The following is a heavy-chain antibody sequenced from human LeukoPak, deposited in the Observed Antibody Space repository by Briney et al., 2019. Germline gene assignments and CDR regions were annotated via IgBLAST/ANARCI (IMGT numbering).Heavy chain of an antibody. CDR2: IYTSGST. D-gene: IGHD7-27*01. CDR3: ARDRDWGGFDY. Sequence: SETLSLTCTVSGGSITRGSHYWSWIRQPAGRGLEWIGRIYTSGSTYYNPSLKSRVTISVDTSKNQFSLKLSSVTAADTAVYYCARDRDWGGFDYWGQGTLVTVSS. V-gene: IGHV4-61*02. CDR1: GGSITRGSHY. J-gene: IGHJ4*02.